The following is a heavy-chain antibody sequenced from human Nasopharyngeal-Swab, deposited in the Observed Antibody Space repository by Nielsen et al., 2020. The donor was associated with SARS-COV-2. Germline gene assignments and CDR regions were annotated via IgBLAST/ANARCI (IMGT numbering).Heavy chain of an antibody. Sequence: ASVQVSCKASGYTFTSYGISWVRQAPGHGLEWMGWINPNSGGTNYAQKFQGRVTMTRDTSISTAYMELSRLRSDDTAVYYCARAGLVVVPAAMGYWGQGTLVTVSS. J-gene: IGHJ4*02. CDR3: ARAGLVVVPAAMGY. V-gene: IGHV1-2*02. CDR1: GYTFTSYG. CDR2: INPNSGGT. D-gene: IGHD2-2*01.